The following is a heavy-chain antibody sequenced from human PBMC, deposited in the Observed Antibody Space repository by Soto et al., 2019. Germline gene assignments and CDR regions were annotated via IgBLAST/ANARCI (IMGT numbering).Heavy chain of an antibody. Sequence: QVQLVQSGAEVKKPGSSVKVSCKASGGTFSSYTISWVRQAPGQGLEWMGRIIPILGIANYAQKFQGRVTITADKSTSTAYMELSSLRSEDTAGYYCARVPTVNSGDYWGQGTLVTVSS. CDR3: ARVPTVNSGDY. D-gene: IGHD4-17*01. V-gene: IGHV1-69*02. CDR2: IIPILGIA. J-gene: IGHJ4*02. CDR1: GGTFSSYT.